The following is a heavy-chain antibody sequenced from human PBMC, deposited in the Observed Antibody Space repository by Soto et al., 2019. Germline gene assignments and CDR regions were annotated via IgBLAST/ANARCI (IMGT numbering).Heavy chain of an antibody. CDR3: WGVVEIPAATKNWCAP. J-gene: IGHJ5*02. D-gene: IGHD2-2*01. Sequence: EVQLLESGGGLVQPGGSLRLSCAASGFTFSSYAMSWVRQAPGKGLEWVSAISGSGGTTYYADSVKGRFTISRDNSKNPLFVQMNSLRAEETAVYCCWGVVEIPAATKNWCAPGGQGPLVTVSS. CDR2: ISGSGGTT. CDR1: GFTFSSYA. V-gene: IGHV3-23*01.